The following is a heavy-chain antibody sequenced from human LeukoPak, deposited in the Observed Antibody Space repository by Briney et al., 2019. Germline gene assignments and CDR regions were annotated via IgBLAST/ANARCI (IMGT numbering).Heavy chain of an antibody. Sequence: TGGSLRLSCAASGFTFSSYWMRWVRQAPGKGLEWVANIKQDGSEKYYVDSVKGRFTISRDNAKNSLKLQMNRPRGEDTSVYYWARDSAQGPGAVRYYYYMDVWGKGTTVTVSS. D-gene: IGHD3-10*01. J-gene: IGHJ6*03. CDR3: ARDSAQGPGAVRYYYYMDV. CDR2: IKQDGSEK. V-gene: IGHV3-7*01. CDR1: GFTFSSYW.